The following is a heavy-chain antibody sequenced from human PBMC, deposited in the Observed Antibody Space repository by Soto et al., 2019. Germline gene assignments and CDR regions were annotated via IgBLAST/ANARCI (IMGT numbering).Heavy chain of an antibody. CDR2: SIPILGIA. CDR1: GGTFSSYT. V-gene: IGHV1-69*02. Sequence: QVQLVQSGAEVKKPGSSVKVSCKASGGTFSSYTISWVRQAPGQGLEWMGRSIPILGIANYAQKFQGRVTITADKSTSTAYMELSSLRSEDTAVYYCARRSSGWYYFDYWGQGTLVTVSS. J-gene: IGHJ4*02. D-gene: IGHD6-19*01. CDR3: ARRSSGWYYFDY.